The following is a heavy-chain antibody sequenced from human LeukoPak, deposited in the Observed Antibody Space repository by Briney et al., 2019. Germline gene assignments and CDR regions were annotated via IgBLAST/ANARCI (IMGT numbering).Heavy chain of an antibody. D-gene: IGHD3-16*01. Sequence: WVRQPPGKGLEWIGSIYYSGSTYYNPSLKSRVTISVDTSKNQFSLKLSSVTAADTAVYYCARGEAYDVWGQGTLVTVSS. J-gene: IGHJ4*02. CDR2: IYYSGST. CDR3: ARGEAYDV. V-gene: IGHV4-39*07.